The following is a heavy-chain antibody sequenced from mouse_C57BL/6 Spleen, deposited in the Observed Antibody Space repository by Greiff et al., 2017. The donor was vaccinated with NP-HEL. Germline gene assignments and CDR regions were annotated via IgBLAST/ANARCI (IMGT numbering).Heavy chain of an antibody. CDR2: ISSGGSYT. V-gene: IGHV5-6*01. J-gene: IGHJ4*01. Sequence: DVHLVESGGDLVKPGGSLKLSCAASGFTFSSYGMSWVRQTPDKRLEWVATISSGGSYTYYPDSVKGRFTISRDNAKNTLYLQMSSLKSEDTAMYYCARLEFRDYAMDYWGQGTSVTVSS. D-gene: IGHD3-3*01. CDR3: ARLEFRDYAMDY. CDR1: GFTFSSYG.